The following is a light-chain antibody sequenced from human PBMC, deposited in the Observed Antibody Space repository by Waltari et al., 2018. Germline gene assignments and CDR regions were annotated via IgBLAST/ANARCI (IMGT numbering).Light chain of an antibody. CDR2: DDS. CDR1: NIGGKS. CDR3: QVWESRSDLVV. J-gene: IGLJ2*01. V-gene: IGLV3-21*02. Sequence: SYVLTQPPSVSVAPGQTARITCGGNNIGGKSVNWYQQRPGQAPVLVVYDDSDRPSGIPERFSGANSGNTATLTISRVGAGDEADYFCQVWESRSDLVVFGGGTKLTVL.